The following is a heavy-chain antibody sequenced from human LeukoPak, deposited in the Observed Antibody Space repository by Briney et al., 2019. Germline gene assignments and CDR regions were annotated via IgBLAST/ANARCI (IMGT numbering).Heavy chain of an antibody. CDR3: ARTKFGGDDAFDI. CDR2: IYHSGST. CDR1: GYSISSGDY. D-gene: IGHD3-10*01. Sequence: SETLSLTCAVSGYSISSGDYWGWIRQPPGKGLEWIGSIYHSGSTYYNPSLKSRVTISVDTSKNQFSLKLSSVTAADTAVYYCARTKFGGDDAFDIWGQGTMVTVSS. J-gene: IGHJ3*02. V-gene: IGHV4-38-2*01.